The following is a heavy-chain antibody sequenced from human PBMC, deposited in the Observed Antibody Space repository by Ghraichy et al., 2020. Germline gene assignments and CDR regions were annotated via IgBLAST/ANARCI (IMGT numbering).Heavy chain of an antibody. D-gene: IGHD3-16*01. Sequence: LSLTCAASGFTFSSYETHWVRQAPGKGLEWVSYISSSGSAIYYADSVKGRFTISRDNAKNSLYLQMNSLRAEDTAVYYCARSKDYVWGTFYYSYYGMDVWGQGTTVTVSS. CDR1: GFTFSSYE. V-gene: IGHV3-48*03. CDR3: ARSKDYVWGTFYYSYYGMDV. CDR2: ISSSGSAI. J-gene: IGHJ6*02.